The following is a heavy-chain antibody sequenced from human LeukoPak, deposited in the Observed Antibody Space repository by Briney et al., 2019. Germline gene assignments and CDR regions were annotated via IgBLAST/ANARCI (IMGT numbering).Heavy chain of an antibody. V-gene: IGHV1-2*02. CDR1: GYIFTDYY. J-gene: IGHJ4*02. CDR3: ARGAEQQRLAHFDY. Sequence: ASVKVSCKASGYIFTDYYMHWVRRAPGQGLEWMGWINPNNGGTKSAQKFQGRVTMTRDTSISTAYMELSSLRSDDTAIYYCARGAEQQRLAHFDYWGQGTHVTVSS. D-gene: IGHD6-13*01. CDR2: INPNNGGT.